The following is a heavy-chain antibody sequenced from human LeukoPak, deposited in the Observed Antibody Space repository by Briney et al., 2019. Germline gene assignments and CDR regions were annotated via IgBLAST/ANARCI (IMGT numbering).Heavy chain of an antibody. D-gene: IGHD2-2*01. CDR1: GGSFSGYY. CDR2: INHSGST. J-gene: IGHJ6*03. Sequence: SETLPLTCAVYGGSFSGYYWSWIRQPPGKGLKWMGEINHSGSTNYNPSLKSRVTISVDTSKNQFSLKLSSVTAADTAVYYCARGVVVVPAAPVRYYYYMDVWGKGTTVTVSS. V-gene: IGHV4-34*01. CDR3: ARGVVVVPAAPVRYYYYMDV.